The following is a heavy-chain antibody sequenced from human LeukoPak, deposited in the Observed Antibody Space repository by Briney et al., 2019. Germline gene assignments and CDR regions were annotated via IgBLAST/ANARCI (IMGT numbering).Heavy chain of an antibody. CDR2: IYYSGST. CDR1: GGPISSSSYY. CDR3: ARHTVGQWLGQPDKHFDY. J-gene: IGHJ4*02. V-gene: IGHV4-39*01. Sequence: SETLSLTCTVSGGPISSSSYYWGWIPQPPGKGLEWIGSIYYSGSTYYNPSLNRRVTISVNTYNNQFSLKLSSVTAADTAVYYCARHTVGQWLGQPDKHFDYWGQGTLVTVSS. D-gene: IGHD6-19*01.